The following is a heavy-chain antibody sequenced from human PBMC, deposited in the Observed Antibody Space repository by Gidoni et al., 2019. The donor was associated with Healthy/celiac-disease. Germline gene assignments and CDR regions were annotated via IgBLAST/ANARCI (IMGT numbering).Heavy chain of an antibody. D-gene: IGHD6-6*01. CDR3: ARRGQNSSSYYYYYMTV. CDR2: MNPKSGNT. J-gene: IGHJ6*03. Sequence: QFQLVQSGAEVKEPGASVRGSCKASGDTFTTYDITWVRQATGQGLEWMGWMNPKSGNTGYAKKIQDNFTKTRNTCISTAKKKVNSLRSEETAVYYCARRGQNSSSYYYYYMTVLGKGTTVTVSS. V-gene: IGHV1-8*01. CDR1: GDTFTTYD.